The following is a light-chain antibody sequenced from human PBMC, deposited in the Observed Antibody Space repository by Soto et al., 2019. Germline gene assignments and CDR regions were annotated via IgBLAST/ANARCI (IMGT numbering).Light chain of an antibody. CDR3: CSYACGYSPSYI. Sequence: QSVLTQPRSVSGSPGQSVTISCTGTSSGVGGYNYVSWYQHHPGKATKVMIYDVSKRPSGVPDRFSGSKSGTTASLTISGLPAVDEADYYYCSYACGYSPSYIFGTGTKLTVL. CDR2: DVS. CDR1: SSGVGGYNY. V-gene: IGLV2-11*01. J-gene: IGLJ1*01.